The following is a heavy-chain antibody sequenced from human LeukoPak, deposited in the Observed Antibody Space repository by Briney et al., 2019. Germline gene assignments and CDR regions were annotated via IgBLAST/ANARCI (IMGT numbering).Heavy chain of an antibody. CDR2: IPAGGSNT. J-gene: IGHJ6*03. V-gene: IGHV3-53*01. CDR1: GFTVSSNY. CDR3: AKSGKDFFWSGYFTLEDYYYYMDV. Sequence: LTGGSLRLSCAASGFTVSSNYMSWVRQAPGRGLEWVSGIPAGGSNTYYADSVKGRFTISRDNSKNTLYLQMNSLRAEDTAVYYCAKSGKDFFWSGYFTLEDYYYYMDVWGKGTTVTVSS. D-gene: IGHD3-3*01.